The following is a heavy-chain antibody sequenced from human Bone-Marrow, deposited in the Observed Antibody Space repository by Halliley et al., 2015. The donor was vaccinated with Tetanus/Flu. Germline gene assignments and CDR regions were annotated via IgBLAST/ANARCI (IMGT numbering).Heavy chain of an antibody. CDR1: GYNFTSYY. Sequence: QMQLVQSGAEVKKPGASVKVSCKASGYNFTSYYINWVRQASGQGLEWMGWMNPNSDSTGYAQRFQGRVTMTINTSVSTAYMELGSRRSQGTAVFYCVRSITTLSDWGQGTLVIVSS. D-gene: IGHD3-22*01. CDR2: MNPNSDST. CDR3: VRSITTLSD. J-gene: IGHJ4*02. V-gene: IGHV1-8*01.